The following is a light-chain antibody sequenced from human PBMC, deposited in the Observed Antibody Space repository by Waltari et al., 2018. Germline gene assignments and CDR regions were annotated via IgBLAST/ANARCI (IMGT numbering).Light chain of an antibody. CDR2: KAS. J-gene: IGKJ4*01. CDR3: QQYNSYSLLT. CDR1: QSISNW. Sequence: DIQMTQSPSTLSASVGDRFTITCRASQSISNWLAWYQQKPGKAPKLLIYKASTLEIGVPSRFSGSGSGTEFTLTISSLQPDDFATYDCQQYNSYSLLTFGGGTKVEIK. V-gene: IGKV1-5*03.